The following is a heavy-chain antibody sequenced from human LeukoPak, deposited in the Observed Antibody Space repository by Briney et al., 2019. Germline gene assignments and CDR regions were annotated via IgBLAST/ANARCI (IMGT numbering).Heavy chain of an antibody. Sequence: SETLSLTCAVYGGSFSGYYWSWIRQPPGKGLEWIGEINHSGSTNYNPSLKSRVTISVDTSKNQFSLKLSSVTAADSAVYYCARYNWGSTVDAFDVWGQGTMVTVSS. CDR3: ARYNWGSTVDAFDV. V-gene: IGHV4-34*01. CDR1: GGSFSGYY. J-gene: IGHJ3*01. D-gene: IGHD7-27*01. CDR2: INHSGST.